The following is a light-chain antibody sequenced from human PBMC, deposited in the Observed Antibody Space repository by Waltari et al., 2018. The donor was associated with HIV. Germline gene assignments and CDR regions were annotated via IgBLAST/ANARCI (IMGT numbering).Light chain of an antibody. CDR1: RTVFYSSDNRNY. Sequence: DIVMTQSPDSLAGSLGERATINCTSSRTVFYSSDNRNYLAWYLQRPGHSPRVLIFWASTRAYGVPDRFSGSGSGTDFSLTLSSLQADDVGIYYCQQYYSVPPTFGGGTKVEI. CDR3: QQYYSVPPT. V-gene: IGKV4-1*01. J-gene: IGKJ4*01. CDR2: WAS.